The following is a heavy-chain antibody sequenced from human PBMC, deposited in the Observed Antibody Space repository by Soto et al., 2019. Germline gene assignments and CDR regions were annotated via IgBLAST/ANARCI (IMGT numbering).Heavy chain of an antibody. V-gene: IGHV4-59*01. D-gene: IGHD2-15*01. J-gene: IGHJ1*01. CDR3: ARDHPPYCNGDRCYSADYFRL. CDR2: IHYSGTT. Sequence: SETLSLTCTVSGGSISSYFWTWIRQPPGKELEWIGHIHYSGTTNYNPSLRSRVTISVDTSENQFSLKLTYVTAADTAVYYCARDHPPYCNGDRCYSADYFRLWGQGTLVTVSS. CDR1: GGSISSYF.